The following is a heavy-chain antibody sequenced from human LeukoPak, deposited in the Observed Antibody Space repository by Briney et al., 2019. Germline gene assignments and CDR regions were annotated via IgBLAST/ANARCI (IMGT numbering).Heavy chain of an antibody. CDR3: AKAPVYGSGSYPRDY. J-gene: IGHJ4*02. V-gene: IGHV3-23*01. Sequence: GGSLRLSCAASGFTFSSYAMSWVRQAPGKGLEWVSAISGSGGSTYYADSVKGRFTISRDNSKNTLYLQMNSLRAEDTAVYYCAKAPVYGSGSYPRDYWGQGTLVTVSS. CDR2: ISGSGGST. CDR1: GFTFSSYA. D-gene: IGHD3-10*01.